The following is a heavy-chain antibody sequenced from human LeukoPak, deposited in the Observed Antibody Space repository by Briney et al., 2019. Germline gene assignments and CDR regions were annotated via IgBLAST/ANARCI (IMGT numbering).Heavy chain of an antibody. CDR1: EFTVSNNY. J-gene: IGHJ4*02. V-gene: IGHV3-66*01. Sequence: GGSLRLSCAASEFTVSNNYMSWVRQAPGKGLEWVSVVYSGGFTFYADSVKGRFTISRDKSKNTLYLQMNSLRAEDTAVYYCARGNYYDSSGRGGLDYWGQGTLVTVSS. CDR3: ARGNYYDSSGRGGLDY. CDR2: VYSGGFT. D-gene: IGHD3-22*01.